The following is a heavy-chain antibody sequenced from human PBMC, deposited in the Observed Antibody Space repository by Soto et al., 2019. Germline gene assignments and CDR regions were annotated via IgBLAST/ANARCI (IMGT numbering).Heavy chain of an antibody. J-gene: IGHJ5*02. D-gene: IGHD1-1*01. CDR3: ARDHDGAFNWFDP. V-gene: IGHV3-11*05. CDR2: ISSSSAYT. CDR1: GFNFNDYY. Sequence: QVQLVESGGGVVKPGGSLRLSCEGSGFNFNDYYMTWIRQAPGKGLEFVSYISSSSAYTNYADSVKGRFTISRDNAKSSLYLQKSSLRAEATAVYYCARDHDGAFNWFDPWGQGTLVTVSS.